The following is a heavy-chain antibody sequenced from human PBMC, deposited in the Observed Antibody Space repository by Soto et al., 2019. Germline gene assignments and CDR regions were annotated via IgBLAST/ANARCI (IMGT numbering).Heavy chain of an antibody. V-gene: IGHV1-69*01. J-gene: IGHJ4*02. CDR2: IIPIFGTA. CDR3: ARRWLQLYYFDY. D-gene: IGHD5-12*01. CDR1: GGTFSSYA. Sequence: VKVSCKASGGTFSSYAISWVRQAPGQGLEWMGGIIPIFGTANYAQKFQGRVTITADESTSTAYMELSSLRSEDTAVYYCARRWLQLYYFDYWGQGTLVTVSS.